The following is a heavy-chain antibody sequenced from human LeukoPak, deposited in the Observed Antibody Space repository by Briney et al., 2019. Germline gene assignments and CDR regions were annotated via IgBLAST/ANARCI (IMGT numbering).Heavy chain of an antibody. CDR3: ARLADCSSSSCRSFDY. CDR1: GYTFTDYY. Sequence: ASVKVSCKASGYTFTDYYMHWVRQAPGHGLEWMGWINPNSGGTNYAQKFQGRVTMTRDTSISTAYMELSRLRSDDTAVYYCARLADCSSSSCRSFDYWGQGTLVTVSS. D-gene: IGHD2-2*01. J-gene: IGHJ4*02. CDR2: INPNSGGT. V-gene: IGHV1-2*02.